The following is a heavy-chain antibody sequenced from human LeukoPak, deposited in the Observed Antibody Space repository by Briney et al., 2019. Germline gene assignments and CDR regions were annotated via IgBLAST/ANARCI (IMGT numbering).Heavy chain of an antibody. CDR1: GYTFTGHY. CDR3: ARNKEGKSLDY. J-gene: IGHJ4*02. V-gene: IGHV1-2*02. Sequence: ASVKVSCKASGYTFTGHYMHWVRQAPGQGLEWMGWINPNSGGTNYAQKFQGRVTMTRDTSISTAYMELSRLKFDDTAVYYCARNKEGKSLDYWGQGTLVTVSS. CDR2: INPNSGGT.